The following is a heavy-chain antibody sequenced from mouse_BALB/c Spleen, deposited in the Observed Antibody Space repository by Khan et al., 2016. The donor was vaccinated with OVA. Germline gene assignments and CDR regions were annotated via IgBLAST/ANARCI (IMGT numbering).Heavy chain of an antibody. D-gene: IGHD1-1*01. CDR2: ILPGSGST. CDR1: GYTFSSYW. V-gene: IGHV1-9*01. CDR3: ARVNSGNRNYFDY. Sequence: LEESGADLMKPGASVKISCKVAGYTFSSYWIEWIKQRPGHGLEWIGEILPGSGSTNCNEKFKGKATFTVDTSSNTAYMQLSSLNSEDSAVYYCARVNSGNRNYFDYWGQGTTLTVSS. J-gene: IGHJ2*01.